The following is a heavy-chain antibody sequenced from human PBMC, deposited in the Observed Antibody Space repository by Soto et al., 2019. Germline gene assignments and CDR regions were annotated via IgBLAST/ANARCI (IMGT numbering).Heavy chain of an antibody. CDR1: EGTFSSYA. V-gene: IGHV1-69*13. D-gene: IGHD3-10*01. CDR2: IIPIFGTA. CDR3: ASVSDRVLLWFGESVYYGMDV. Sequence: SVKVSCKASEGTFSSYAISWVRQAPGQGLEWMGGIIPIFGTANYAQKFQGRVTITADESTSTAYMELSSLRSEDTAVYYCASVSDRVLLWFGESVYYGMDVWGQGTTVTVSS. J-gene: IGHJ6*02.